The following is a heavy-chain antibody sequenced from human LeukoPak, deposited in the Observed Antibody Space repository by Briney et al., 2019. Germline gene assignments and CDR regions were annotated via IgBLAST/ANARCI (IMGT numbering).Heavy chain of an antibody. Sequence: GSLRLSCAASGFTVSSNYMSWVRQAPGKGLEWVSVIYSGGSTYYADSVKGRFTISRDNAKNSLYLQMNSLRAEDTAVYYCARGAIGVIGAFDYWGQGTLVTVSS. CDR1: GFTVSSNY. J-gene: IGHJ4*02. D-gene: IGHD3-16*02. V-gene: IGHV3-53*01. CDR3: ARGAIGVIGAFDY. CDR2: IYSGGST.